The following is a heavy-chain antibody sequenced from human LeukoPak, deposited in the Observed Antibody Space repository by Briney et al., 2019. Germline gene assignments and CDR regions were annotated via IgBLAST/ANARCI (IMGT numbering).Heavy chain of an antibody. CDR2: TYYRSKWYN. J-gene: IGHJ6*02. CDR3: ARGKSKRLDV. Sequence: SQTLSLTCAISGDSVSSDSGTWNWITQSPSRGLEWLGRTYYRSKWYNDYAVSVQSRITINPDTSKNHFSLQLSSVTPEDTAVYFCARGKSKRLDVWGQGTTVTVSS. D-gene: IGHD5/OR15-5a*01. V-gene: IGHV6-1*01. CDR1: GDSVSSDSGT.